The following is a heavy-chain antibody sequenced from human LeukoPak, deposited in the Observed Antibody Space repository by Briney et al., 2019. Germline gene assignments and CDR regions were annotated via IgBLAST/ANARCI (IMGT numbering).Heavy chain of an antibody. CDR1: GYTFTSYG. Sequence: ASVKVSCKASGYTFTSYGISWVRQAPGQGLEWMGWIGAYNGNTNYAQKLQGRVTMTTDTSTSTAYMELRSLRSDDTAVYYCAKFKGYYYYYGMDVWGQGTTVTVSS. CDR2: IGAYNGNT. V-gene: IGHV1-18*01. CDR3: AKFKGYYYYYGMDV. J-gene: IGHJ6*02.